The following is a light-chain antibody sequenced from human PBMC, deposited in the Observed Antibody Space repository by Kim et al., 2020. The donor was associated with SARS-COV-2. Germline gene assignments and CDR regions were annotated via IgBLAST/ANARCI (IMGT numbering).Light chain of an antibody. Sequence: QLVLTQSPSASASLGASVKLTCTLSSGHSTYAIAWHQQRPEKGPRYLMKLNSDGSHNKGDGIPDRFSGSSSGAERYLTISGLQSEDEADYYCQTWGTGIRVFGGGTQLTVL. CDR3: QTWGTGIRV. CDR1: SGHSTYA. CDR2: LNSDGSH. J-gene: IGLJ3*02. V-gene: IGLV4-69*01.